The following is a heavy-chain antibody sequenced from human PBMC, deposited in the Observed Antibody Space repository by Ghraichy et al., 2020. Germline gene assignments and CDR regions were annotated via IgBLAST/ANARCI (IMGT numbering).Heavy chain of an antibody. D-gene: IGHD5-12*01. J-gene: IGHJ3*02. CDR1: GFTFSSYE. CDR2: ISSSGSTI. Sequence: GGSLRLSCAAFGFTFSSYEMNWVRQAPGKGLEWVSYISSSGSTIYYADSVKGRFTISRDNAKNSLYLQMNSLRAEDTAVYYCARVSVDIVATIRGLGDAFDIWGQGTMVTVSS. V-gene: IGHV3-48*03. CDR3: ARVSVDIVATIRGLGDAFDI.